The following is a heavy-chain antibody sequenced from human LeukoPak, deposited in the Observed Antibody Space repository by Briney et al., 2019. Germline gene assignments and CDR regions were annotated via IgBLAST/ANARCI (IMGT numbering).Heavy chain of an antibody. Sequence: SETLSLTCAVYGGSFSGYYWSWIRQPPGKGLEWIGEINHSGSTNYNPSLKSRVTISVDTSKNQFSLKLSSVTAADTAVYYCARALINWNPWDWGQGTLVTVSS. CDR3: ARALINWNPWD. CDR1: GGSFSGYY. CDR2: INHSGST. J-gene: IGHJ4*02. D-gene: IGHD1-1*01. V-gene: IGHV4-34*01.